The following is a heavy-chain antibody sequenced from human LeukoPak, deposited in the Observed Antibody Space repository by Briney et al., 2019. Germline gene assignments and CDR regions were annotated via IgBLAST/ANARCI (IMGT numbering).Heavy chain of an antibody. J-gene: IGHJ3*02. D-gene: IGHD4-17*01. CDR1: GGSLSSYY. Sequence: PSEALSLTCTVSGGSLSSYYWSWVRQPPGKGREWNGYIYYSGSTNYNPCLKGRVTISVDTSKNQFSLKLSSVTAADTAVYYCAREVDYGDPAAFDIWGQGTMVTVSS. CDR2: IYYSGST. CDR3: AREVDYGDPAAFDI. V-gene: IGHV4-59*01.